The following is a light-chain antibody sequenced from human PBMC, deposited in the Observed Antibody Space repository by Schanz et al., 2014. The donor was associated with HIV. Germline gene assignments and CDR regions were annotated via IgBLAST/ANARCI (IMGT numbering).Light chain of an antibody. Sequence: QSVLTQSPSASGTPGQRVTISCSGSSSNIGSNSVNWYQQLPGTAPKLLIFDNTNRPSGVPARFSGSKSGTSATLGITGLQTGDEADYYCGTWDSSLSAGVFGGGTKLTVL. CDR1: SSNIGSNS. CDR2: DNT. V-gene: IGLV1-51*02. CDR3: GTWDSSLSAGV. J-gene: IGLJ3*02.